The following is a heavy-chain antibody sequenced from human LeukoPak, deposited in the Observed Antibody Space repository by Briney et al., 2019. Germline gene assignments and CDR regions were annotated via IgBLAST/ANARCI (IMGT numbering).Heavy chain of an antibody. CDR1: GYTFTGYY. CDR3: ARLSLVGTAMVTSDV. J-gene: IGHJ6*04. V-gene: IGHV1-2*02. D-gene: IGHD5-18*01. CDR2: INPNSGGT. Sequence: ASVKVSCKASGYTFTGYYMHWVRQAPGQGLEWMGWINPNSGGTNYAQKFQGRVTMTRDTSISTAYMELSRLRSDDTAVYYCARLSLVGTAMVTSDVWGKGTTVTVSS.